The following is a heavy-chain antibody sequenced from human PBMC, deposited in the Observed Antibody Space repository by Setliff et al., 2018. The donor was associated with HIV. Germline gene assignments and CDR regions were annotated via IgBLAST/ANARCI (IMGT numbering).Heavy chain of an antibody. Sequence: GGSLRLSCVASGITVSGIYMTWVRQAPGKGLEWVSVINGGTTTYYADSVKGRFTISRDNSKNTLYLQMNSLRVEDTAMYYCARDEALGGGYNPDYFDYWGQGTLVTVSS. V-gene: IGHV3-66*02. D-gene: IGHD5-12*01. CDR2: INGGTTT. CDR1: GITVSGIY. CDR3: ARDEALGGGYNPDYFDY. J-gene: IGHJ4*02.